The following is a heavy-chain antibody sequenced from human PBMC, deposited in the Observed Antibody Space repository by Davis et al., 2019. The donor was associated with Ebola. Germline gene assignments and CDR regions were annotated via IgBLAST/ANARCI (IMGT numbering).Heavy chain of an antibody. Sequence: SETLSLTCAVYGGSFSGYYWSWIRQPPGKGLEWIGEINHSGSTNYNPSLKRRVTISVDTSKNQFSLKLSSVTAADTAVYYCAREIHYYDSSRAAFDIWGQGTMVTVSS. CDR2: INHSGST. CDR1: GGSFSGYY. CDR3: AREIHYYDSSRAAFDI. J-gene: IGHJ3*02. D-gene: IGHD3-22*01. V-gene: IGHV4-34*01.